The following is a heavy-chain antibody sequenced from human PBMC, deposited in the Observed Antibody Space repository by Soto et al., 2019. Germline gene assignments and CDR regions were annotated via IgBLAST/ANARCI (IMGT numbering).Heavy chain of an antibody. Sequence: SGGSLRLSCAASGFTFSSYAMSWVRQAPGKGLEWVSAISGSGGSTYYADSVKGRFTISRDNSKNTLYLQMNSLRAEDTAVYYCAKELRFLTGYGMDVWGQGTTVTVSS. D-gene: IGHD3-3*01. CDR3: AKELRFLTGYGMDV. CDR1: GFTFSSYA. V-gene: IGHV3-23*01. CDR2: ISGSGGST. J-gene: IGHJ6*02.